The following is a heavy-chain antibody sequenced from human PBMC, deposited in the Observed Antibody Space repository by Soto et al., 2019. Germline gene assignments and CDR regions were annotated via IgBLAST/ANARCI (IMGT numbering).Heavy chain of an antibody. Sequence: EVQLVESGGGIVQPGGSLRLSCTASGFIFHNYWMHWVRQAPGKGLVWVARIDSEGSGTRYADSVKGRFTISRENAKNTVYLQMNSLRVEDTALYYCARLKEESNSGSLWGQGTLVSVSS. J-gene: IGHJ4*02. CDR2: IDSEGSGT. CDR3: ARLKEESNSGSL. V-gene: IGHV3-74*01. D-gene: IGHD3-10*01. CDR1: GFIFHNYW.